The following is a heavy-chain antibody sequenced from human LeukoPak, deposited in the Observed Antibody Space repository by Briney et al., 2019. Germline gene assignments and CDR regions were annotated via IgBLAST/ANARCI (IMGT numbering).Heavy chain of an antibody. J-gene: IGHJ3*01. Sequence: PSETLSLTCSVSGYSINSDYYWGWIRQPPGKGLQWIGSIFHSGNSYYNPSLKSRVTISVDTSKNQFSLKVNSVTAADTAVYYCARVGYNWNLWFDFWGQGTTVTVSS. CDR2: IFHSGNS. CDR1: GYSINSDYY. D-gene: IGHD1-7*01. CDR3: ARVGYNWNLWFDF. V-gene: IGHV4-38-2*02.